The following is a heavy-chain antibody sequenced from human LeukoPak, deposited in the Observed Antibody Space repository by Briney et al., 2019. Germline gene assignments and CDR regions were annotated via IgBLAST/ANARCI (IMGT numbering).Heavy chain of an antibody. CDR1: GYTFTSYD. D-gene: IGHD2-8*01. CDR2: INPNSGGT. Sequence: ASVKVSCKASGYTFTSYDINWVRQATGQGLEWMGWINPNSGGTNYAQKFQGRVTMTRDTSISTAYMELSRLRSDDTAVYYCALLPRYCTNGVCYKNWFDPWGQGTLVTVSS. CDR3: ALLPRYCTNGVCYKNWFDP. J-gene: IGHJ5*02. V-gene: IGHV1-2*02.